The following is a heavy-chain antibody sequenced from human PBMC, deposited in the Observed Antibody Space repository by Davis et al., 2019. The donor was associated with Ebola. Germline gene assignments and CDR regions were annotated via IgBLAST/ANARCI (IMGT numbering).Heavy chain of an antibody. V-gene: IGHV4-59*12. Sequence: SETLSLTCTVSGGSISSYYWSWIRQPPGKGLEWIGYIYYSGSTYYNPSLKSRVTISVDTSKNQFSLKLSSVTAADTAVYYCARGYYDGRGWFDPWGQGTLVTVSS. CDR3: ARGYYDGRGWFDP. D-gene: IGHD3-3*01. CDR2: IYYSGST. CDR1: GGSISSYY. J-gene: IGHJ5*02.